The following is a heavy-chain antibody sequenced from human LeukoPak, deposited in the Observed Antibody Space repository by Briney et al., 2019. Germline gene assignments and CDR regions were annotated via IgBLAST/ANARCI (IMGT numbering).Heavy chain of an antibody. CDR1: GYTFTGYY. CDR3: ARAMYYYDSSGYYDYFDY. V-gene: IGHV1-2*02. D-gene: IGHD3-22*01. Sequence: ASVKVSCKASGYTFTGYYMHWVRQAPGQGLEWMGWINPNSGGTNYAQKFQGRVTMTRDTSISTAYMELSRLRSDDTAVHYCARAMYYYDSSGYYDYFDYWGQGTLVIVSS. J-gene: IGHJ4*02. CDR2: INPNSGGT.